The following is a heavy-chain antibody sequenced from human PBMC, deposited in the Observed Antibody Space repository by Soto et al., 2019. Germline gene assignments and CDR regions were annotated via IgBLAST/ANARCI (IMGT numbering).Heavy chain of an antibody. D-gene: IGHD3-10*01. CDR3: ARGLILWFGELSRRGGYYYYMDV. Sequence: QVQLQQWGAGLLKPSETLSLTCAVYGGSFSGYQWTWIRQTPGKGLEWIGEINDSGNINYNPSLKSRVIILLDTPKKQISLKLSSGTAADSAVYYCARGLILWFGELSRRGGYYYYMDVWGKGTTVTVSS. J-gene: IGHJ6*03. V-gene: IGHV4-34*01. CDR2: INDSGNI. CDR1: GGSFSGYQ.